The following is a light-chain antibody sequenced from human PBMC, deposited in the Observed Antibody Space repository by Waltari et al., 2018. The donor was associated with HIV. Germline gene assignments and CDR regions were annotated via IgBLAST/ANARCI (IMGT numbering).Light chain of an antibody. J-gene: IGLJ3*02. CDR1: NSNIGNNY. Sequence: QSVLTQPPSVSAAPRQMVTISCSGSNSNIGNNYVSWYQQFPGTAPKLLIFDSDKRPSGITDRFSGSKSGTSATLGITRLQTADEANYYCGTWDDSLSVWVFGGGTQLTVL. V-gene: IGLV1-51*01. CDR3: GTWDDSLSVWV. CDR2: DSD.